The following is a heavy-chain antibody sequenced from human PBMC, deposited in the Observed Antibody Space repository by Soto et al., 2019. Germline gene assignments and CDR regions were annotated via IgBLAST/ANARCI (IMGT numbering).Heavy chain of an antibody. J-gene: IGHJ6*02. V-gene: IGHV1-69*01. Sequence: QVQLVQSGAEVKKPGSSVKVSCKASGGTFSSYAISWVRQAPGQGLEWMGGIIPIFGTANYAQKFQGRVTITADESTSTDYMELRSLRSEDTAVYYCARPLSGYYYYYGMDVWGQGTTVTVSS. D-gene: IGHD3-10*01. CDR2: IIPIFGTA. CDR3: ARPLSGYYYYYGMDV. CDR1: GGTFSSYA.